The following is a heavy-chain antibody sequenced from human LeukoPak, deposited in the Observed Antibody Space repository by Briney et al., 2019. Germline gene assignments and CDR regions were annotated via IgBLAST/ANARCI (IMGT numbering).Heavy chain of an antibody. Sequence: GGSLRLSCAASGFTFSSYGMHWVRQAPGKGLEWVAFIRYDGSNKYYADSVKGRFTISRDNSKNTLYLQLNSLRAEDTAVYYCAKAYGSNGYFQLPIDCWGQGTLVTVSS. CDR1: GFTFSSYG. CDR2: IRYDGSNK. J-gene: IGHJ4*02. CDR3: AKAYGSNGYFQLPIDC. V-gene: IGHV3-30*02. D-gene: IGHD3-22*01.